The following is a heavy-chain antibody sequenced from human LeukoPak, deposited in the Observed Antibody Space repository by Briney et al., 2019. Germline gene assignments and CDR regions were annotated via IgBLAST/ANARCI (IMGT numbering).Heavy chain of an antibody. CDR2: IYYKGST. J-gene: IGHJ3*02. CDR3: ARLGSGTSWADPFDI. V-gene: IGHV4-59*11. CDR1: GGSITSHY. Sequence: KASETLSLTCTVSGGSITSHYWSWIRQPPGKGLEWIAYIYYKGSTNYSPSLKSRVTISVDTSKNQFALNLSSVTAADTAVYYCARLGSGTSWADPFDIWGQGTLVTVSS. D-gene: IGHD1-26*01.